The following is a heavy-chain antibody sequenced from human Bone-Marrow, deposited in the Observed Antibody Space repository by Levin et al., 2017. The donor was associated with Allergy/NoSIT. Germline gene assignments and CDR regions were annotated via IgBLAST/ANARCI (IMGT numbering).Heavy chain of an antibody. V-gene: IGHV3-11*01. CDR3: TSGVAEYFGMDV. Sequence: GESLKISCAASGFTFSDYYMSWIRQAPGKGLEWVSYISSTGSAIYYADSVKGRFTISRDNAKNSLYLQMNSLRAEDTAVYYCTSGVAEYFGMDVWGQGTTVTVSS. D-gene: IGHD2-8*01. J-gene: IGHJ6*02. CDR1: GFTFSDYY. CDR2: ISSTGSAI.